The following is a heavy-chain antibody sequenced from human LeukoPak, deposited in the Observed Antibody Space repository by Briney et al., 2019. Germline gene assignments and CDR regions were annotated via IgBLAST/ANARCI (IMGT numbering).Heavy chain of an antibody. CDR3: ARESGSSSSDYYYGMDV. CDR2: INPSGGSK. Sequence: GASVKVSCKASGYTFTSYYMHWVRQSPGQGLEWMGIINPSGGSKSYAQKFQGRVTMTRDTSTSTVYMELSSLRSEDTAVYYCARESGSSSSDYYYGMDVWGQGTTVTVSS. D-gene: IGHD6-6*01. V-gene: IGHV1-46*01. J-gene: IGHJ6*02. CDR1: GYTFTSYY.